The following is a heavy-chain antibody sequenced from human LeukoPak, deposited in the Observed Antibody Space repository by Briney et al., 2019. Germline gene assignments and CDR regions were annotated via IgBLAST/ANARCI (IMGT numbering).Heavy chain of an antibody. J-gene: IGHJ4*02. CDR2: IWYDGSNK. CDR1: GFTFSSYG. Sequence: AGGSLRLSCAASGFTFSSYGMHWVRQAPGKGLEWVAVIWYDGSNKYYADSVKGRFTISRDNSKNTLYLQMNSLRAEDTAVYYCARGPAPYSSTPAYYWGQGTLVTVSS. CDR3: ARGPAPYSSTPAYY. V-gene: IGHV3-33*01. D-gene: IGHD6-13*01.